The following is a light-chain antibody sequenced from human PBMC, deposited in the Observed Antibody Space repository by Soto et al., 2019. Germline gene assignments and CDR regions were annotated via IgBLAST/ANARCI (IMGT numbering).Light chain of an antibody. CDR1: SSNIGSNS. Sequence: QPVLTQPPSASETPGHRVTVACSGSSSNIGSNSVNWYQQLPRTAPKLLIHSNNQRPSGVPDRFSGSRSGTSASLAISGLQSEDDADYYCAAWDDSLNAYVFGTGTKVTVL. CDR2: SNN. CDR3: AAWDDSLNAYV. J-gene: IGLJ1*01. V-gene: IGLV1-44*01.